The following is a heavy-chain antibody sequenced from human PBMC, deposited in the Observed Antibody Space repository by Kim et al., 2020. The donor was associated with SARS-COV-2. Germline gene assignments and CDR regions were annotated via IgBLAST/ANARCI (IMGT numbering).Heavy chain of an antibody. V-gene: IGHV4-28*01. CDR2: IYYSGRT. D-gene: IGHD3-10*01. CDR1: GYSISSSNW. J-gene: IGHJ4*02. Sequence: SETLSLTCAVSGYSISSSNWWGWIRQPPGKGLEWIGYIYYSGRTYYNPSLKSRVTMSVDTSKNQFSLKLSSVTAVDTAVYYCARFPATAADGPDYYGSGSVVDYWGQGTLVTVSS. CDR3: ARFPATAADGPDYYGSGSVVDY.